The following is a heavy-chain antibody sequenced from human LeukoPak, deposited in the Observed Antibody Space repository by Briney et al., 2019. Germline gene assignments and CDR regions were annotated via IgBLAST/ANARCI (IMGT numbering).Heavy chain of an antibody. CDR2: IYPGDSDT. D-gene: IGHD1-26*01. J-gene: IGHJ4*02. CDR1: GYSFSTYW. Sequence: GESLRISCKGSGYSFSTYWIGWVRQMPGRGLEWMGIIYPGDSDTRYSPSFQGQVTISADKSITTAYLQWSRLKASDTAMYFCARGKGMVAASVSVYFDYWGQGTLVTVSS. V-gene: IGHV5-51*01. CDR3: ARGKGMVAASVSVYFDY.